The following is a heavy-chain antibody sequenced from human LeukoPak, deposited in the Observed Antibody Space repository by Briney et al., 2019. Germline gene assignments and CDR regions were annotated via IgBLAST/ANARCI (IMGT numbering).Heavy chain of an antibody. V-gene: IGHV3-7*01. CDR2: IKQDGSEK. J-gene: IGHJ4*02. CDR3: ARSGSGYFDY. Sequence: PGGSLRLSCAASGITLSVYWMRWVRQAPGKGLEWVANIKQDGSEKYYRDSVQGRFTISRDNAKNSLYLQMNSLRAEDTAVYYCARSGSGYFDYWGQGSLVTVSS. CDR1: GITLSVYW.